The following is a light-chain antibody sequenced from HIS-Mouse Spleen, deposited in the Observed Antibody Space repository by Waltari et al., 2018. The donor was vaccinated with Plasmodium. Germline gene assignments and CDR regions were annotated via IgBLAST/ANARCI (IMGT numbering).Light chain of an antibody. V-gene: IGLV3-10*01. CDR2: EDS. Sequence: SYELTQPPSVSVSPGQTARITCSGDALPKKYAYWYQQKSGQATVLVIYEDSKRPSGLPERLSGARSGTMATWTISGAQVEDEADYYCYSTDSSGNHRVFGGGTKLTVL. CDR1: ALPKKY. CDR3: YSTDSSGNHRV. J-gene: IGLJ3*02.